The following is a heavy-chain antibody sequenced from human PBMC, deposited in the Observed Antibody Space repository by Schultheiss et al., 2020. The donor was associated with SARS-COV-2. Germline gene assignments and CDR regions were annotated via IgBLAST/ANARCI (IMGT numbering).Heavy chain of an antibody. CDR2: IYYSGST. J-gene: IGHJ6*02. CDR3: ARGDGGIAPYYYYGMDV. V-gene: IGHV4-34*09. CDR1: GGSFSGYY. Sequence: SETLSLTCAVYGGSFSGYYWSWIRQPPGKGLEWIGYIYYSGSTYYNPSLKSRVTISVDTSKNQFSLKLSSVTAADTAVYYCARGDGGIAPYYYYGMDVWGQGTTVTVSS. D-gene: IGHD2-21*01.